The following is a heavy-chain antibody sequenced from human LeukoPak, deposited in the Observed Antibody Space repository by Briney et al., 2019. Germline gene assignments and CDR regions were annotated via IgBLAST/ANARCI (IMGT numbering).Heavy chain of an antibody. V-gene: IGHV1-2*02. CDR1: GYTFTGYY. J-gene: IGHJ4*02. CDR2: INPNSGGT. D-gene: IGHD3-22*01. CDR3: ARHVTDSSGYYYAFDY. Sequence: ASVKVSCKASGYTFTGYYMHWVRQAPGQGLEWMGWINPNSGGTNYAQKFQGRVTMTRDTSISTAYMELSRLRSDDTAVYYCARHVTDSSGYYYAFDYWGQGTLVTVSS.